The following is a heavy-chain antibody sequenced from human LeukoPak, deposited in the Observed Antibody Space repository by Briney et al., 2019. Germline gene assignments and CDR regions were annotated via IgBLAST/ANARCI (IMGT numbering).Heavy chain of an antibody. Sequence: SGTLSLTCAVSGGSISSYYWSWIRQPAGKGLEWIGRIYTSGSTNYNPSLKSRVTMSVDTSTNQFSLKLSSVTAADTAVYYCARDSYYDFWSGYYGAFDIWGQGTMVTVSS. D-gene: IGHD3-3*01. J-gene: IGHJ3*02. CDR2: IYTSGST. CDR1: GGSISSYY. CDR3: ARDSYYDFWSGYYGAFDI. V-gene: IGHV4-4*07.